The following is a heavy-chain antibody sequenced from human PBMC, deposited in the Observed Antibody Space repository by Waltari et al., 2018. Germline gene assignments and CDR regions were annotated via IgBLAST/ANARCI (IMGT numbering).Heavy chain of an antibody. D-gene: IGHD2-15*01. J-gene: IGHJ4*02. CDR3: ARDRGRGIYLDS. V-gene: IGHV4-4*02. CDR1: GDSMSNTDW. Sequence: QLQLPESGPGLLKPSGDLSLTCAVSGDSMSNTDWWSWVRQSPGKGLEWIGQVQRSGRTNYNPSFASRITVSVDTSRNQFSLKVTSATTADTAVYFCARDRGRGIYLDSWGQGTLVTVS. CDR2: VQRSGRT.